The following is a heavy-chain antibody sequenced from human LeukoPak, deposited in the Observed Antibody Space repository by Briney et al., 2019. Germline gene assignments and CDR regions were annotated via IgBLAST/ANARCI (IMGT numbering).Heavy chain of an antibody. D-gene: IGHD3-10*01. V-gene: IGHV4-30-2*01. CDR3: ARGPGGSGSYLPYYFDY. CDR2: IYHSGST. J-gene: IGHJ4*02. Sequence: KSSETLSLTCAVSGGSISSGGYSWSWIRQPPGEGLEWIGYIYHSGSTYYNPSLKSRVTISVHRSKNQFSLKLSSVTAADTAVYYCARGPGGSGSYLPYYFDYWGQGTLVTVSS. CDR1: GGSISSGGYS.